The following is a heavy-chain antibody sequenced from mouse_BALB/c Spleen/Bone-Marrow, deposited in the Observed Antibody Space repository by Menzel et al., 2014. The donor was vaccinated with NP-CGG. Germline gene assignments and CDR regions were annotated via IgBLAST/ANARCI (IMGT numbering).Heavy chain of an antibody. CDR2: ISSGGSYT. D-gene: IGHD4-1*01. CDR1: GFAFSSYD. CDR3: ARPLTGASFDY. J-gene: IGHJ2*01. Sequence: EVHLVESGGGLVKPGGSLKLSCAASGFAFSSYDMSWVRQTPEKRLEWVATISSGGSYTYYPDSVKGRFTISRDNARNTLYLQMSSLRSEDTALYYCARPLTGASFDYWGQGTTLTVSS. V-gene: IGHV5-9*02.